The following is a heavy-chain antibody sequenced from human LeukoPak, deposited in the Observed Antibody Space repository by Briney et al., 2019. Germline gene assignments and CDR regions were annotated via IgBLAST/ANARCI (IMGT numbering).Heavy chain of an antibody. D-gene: IGHD4-23*01. CDR3: HFYGGYSEWSDY. V-gene: IGHV3-73*01. Sequence: GALRLSCAASGFTFSDVAMHWVRHASRKGLEWIGRIRTKTKNYATTYSASVEGRFTMSRDDSKNTAYLEMNSLKMEHTAMYYCHFYGGYSEWSDYWGQGALVTVSS. CDR1: GFTFSDVA. J-gene: IGHJ4*02. CDR2: IRTKTKNYAT.